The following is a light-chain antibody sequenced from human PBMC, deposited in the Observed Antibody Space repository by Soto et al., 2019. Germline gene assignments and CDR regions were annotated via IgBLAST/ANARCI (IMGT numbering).Light chain of an antibody. Sequence: IWFSQSPCALSLSQGERATLSCRASQSVSSSYLGWYQQKPGQAPRLLIYGTSSRATGIPDRFSGSGSGTDFTLTISRLEPEDFAVYYCQQYGSSPWKFGQGTKV. V-gene: IGKV3-20*01. J-gene: IGKJ1*01. CDR3: QQYGSSPWK. CDR1: QSVSSSY. CDR2: GTS.